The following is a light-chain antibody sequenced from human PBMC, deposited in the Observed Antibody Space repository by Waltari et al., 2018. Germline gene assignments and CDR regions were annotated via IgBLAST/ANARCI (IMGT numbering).Light chain of an antibody. CDR2: SNT. J-gene: IGLJ2*01. CDR1: SSNIGSNT. CDR3: AAWDDSLNGVV. Sequence: QSFLTQPPSASGTPGQRVTISCSGSSSNIGSNTVNWYQQLPRTAPKLLIYSNTQWPSGVPDRFSGSKSGTSASLAISGLQSEDEADYYCAAWDDSLNGVVFGGGTKLTVL. V-gene: IGLV1-44*01.